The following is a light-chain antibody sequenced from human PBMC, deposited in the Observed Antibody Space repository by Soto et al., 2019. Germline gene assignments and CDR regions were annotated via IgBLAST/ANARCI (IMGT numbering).Light chain of an antibody. CDR3: SSYTSSSTRV. CDR1: SSDVGGSNY. J-gene: IGLJ2*01. CDR2: DVS. Sequence: QSVLTQPASVSGSPGQSIIISCTGGSSDVGGSNYVSWYQQHPGKAPKLIIYDVSNRPSGVSNRFSGSKSGNTASLTISGLKAEDEADYYCSSYTSSSTRVFGGGTKVTVL. V-gene: IGLV2-14*03.